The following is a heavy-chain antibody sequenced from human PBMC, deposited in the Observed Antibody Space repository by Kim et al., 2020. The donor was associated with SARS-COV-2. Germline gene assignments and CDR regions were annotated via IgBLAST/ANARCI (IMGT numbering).Heavy chain of an antibody. CDR1: GYTFTSYY. J-gene: IGHJ6*02. D-gene: IGHD2-2*01. Sequence: ASVKVSCKASGYTFTSYYMHWVRQAPGQGLEWMGIINPSGGSTSYAQKFQGRVTMTRDTSTSTVYMELSSLRSEDTAVYYCARDIVVVPAAEDSYYYYYGMDVWGQGTTVTVSS. CDR2: INPSGGST. CDR3: ARDIVVVPAAEDSYYYYYGMDV. V-gene: IGHV1-46*01.